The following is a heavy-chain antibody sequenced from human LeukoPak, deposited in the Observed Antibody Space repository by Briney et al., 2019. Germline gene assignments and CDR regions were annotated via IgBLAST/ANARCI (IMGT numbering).Heavy chain of an antibody. CDR1: GGSISSGGYY. CDR2: MHYTGST. J-gene: IGHJ4*02. Sequence: SETLSLTCTVSGGSISSGGYYWSWIRQHPGKGLEWIGYMHYTGSTYYNPSLKSRLTISIDTSKNQFSLKLGSVTAADTAVYYCARNRYYDFWSGYYTYFDYWGQGTLVTVSS. D-gene: IGHD3-3*01. V-gene: IGHV4-31*03. CDR3: ARNRYYDFWSGYYTYFDY.